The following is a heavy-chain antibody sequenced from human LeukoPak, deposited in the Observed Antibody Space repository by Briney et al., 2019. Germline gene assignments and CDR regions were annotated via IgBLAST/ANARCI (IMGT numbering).Heavy chain of an antibody. D-gene: IGHD2-21*02. V-gene: IGHV4-59*08. CDR2: IYYSGST. Sequence: GSLRLSCAASGFTFSNAWMSWVRQAPGKGLEWIGYIYYSGSTNYNPSLKSRVTISVDTSKNQFSLKLNSVTAADTAVYYCARSNYCGGDCYSWDSWGQGTLVTVSS. CDR1: GFTFSNAW. J-gene: IGHJ4*02. CDR3: ARSNYCGGDCYSWDS.